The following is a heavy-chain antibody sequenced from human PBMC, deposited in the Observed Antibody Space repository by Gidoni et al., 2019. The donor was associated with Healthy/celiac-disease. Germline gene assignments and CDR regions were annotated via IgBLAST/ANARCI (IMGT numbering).Heavy chain of an antibody. V-gene: IGHV1-18*04. CDR1: GYPFTSYG. J-gene: IGHJ6*02. Sequence: QVQLVQSGAEVKKPGASVKVSCQASGYPFTSYGISWVGQAPGQGLEWMGWISAYNGNTNYAQKLQGRVTMTTDTSTSTAYMELRSLRSDDTAVYYCARDHGGAAAGYYYGMDVWGQGTTVTVSS. D-gene: IGHD6-13*01. CDR2: ISAYNGNT. CDR3: ARDHGGAAAGYYYGMDV.